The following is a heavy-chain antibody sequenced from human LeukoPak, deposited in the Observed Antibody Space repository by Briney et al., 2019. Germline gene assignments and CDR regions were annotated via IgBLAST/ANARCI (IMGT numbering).Heavy chain of an antibody. CDR3: ARESYGSGYAFDV. V-gene: IGHV3-74*01. CDR2: INSDGSST. CDR1: GFTFSSYG. D-gene: IGHD3-10*01. Sequence: GSLRLSCAASGFTFSSYGMHWVRQAPGKGLVWVSRINSDGSSTSYADSVKGRFTISRDNAKNTLYLQMNSLRAEDTAVYYCARESYGSGYAFDVWGQGTMVTVSS. J-gene: IGHJ3*01.